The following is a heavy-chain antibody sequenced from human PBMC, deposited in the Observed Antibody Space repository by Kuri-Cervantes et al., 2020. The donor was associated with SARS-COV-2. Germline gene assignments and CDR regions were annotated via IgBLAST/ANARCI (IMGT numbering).Heavy chain of an antibody. CDR1: GFNFSRTD. J-gene: IGHJ4*02. Sequence: LSLTCAASGFNFSRTDMHWVRQAPGKGLEWVAVISYDGKKKKCIGSGKGRFTISRDNSQNTVYLRMTNLRSEDTAMNYCAKDHFGVHDFWGQGSLVTVSS. CDR2: ISYDGKKK. CDR3: AKDHFGVHDF. V-gene: IGHV3-30*18. D-gene: IGHD2-21*01.